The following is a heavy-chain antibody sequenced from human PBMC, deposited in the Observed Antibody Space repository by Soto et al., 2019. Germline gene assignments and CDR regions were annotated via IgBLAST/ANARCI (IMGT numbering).Heavy chain of an antibody. D-gene: IGHD1-7*01. CDR3: ARSIQSVLGPRTLDY. CDR2: ISSNGGST. J-gene: IGHJ4*02. Sequence: GGSLRLSCAASGFTFSSYAMHWVRQAPGKGLEYVSAISSNGGSTYYADSVKGRFTISRDNSKNTLYLQMGSLRAEDMAVYYCARSIQSVLGPRTLDYWGQGTLVTVSS. CDR1: GFTFSSYA. V-gene: IGHV3-64*02.